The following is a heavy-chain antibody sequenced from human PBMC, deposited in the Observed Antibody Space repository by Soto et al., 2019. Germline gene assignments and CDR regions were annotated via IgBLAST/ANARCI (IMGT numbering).Heavy chain of an antibody. J-gene: IGHJ4*02. CDR1: GGSISSGDYY. CDR3: ARLTPAYSSGWFIDY. V-gene: IGHV4-30-4*01. D-gene: IGHD6-19*01. Sequence: QVQLQESGPGLVKPSQTLSLTCTVSGGSISSGDYYWSWIRQPPEKGLEWIGYIYYSGSTYYNPSLKSRVTISVDTSKNQFSLKLSSVTAADTAVYYCARLTPAYSSGWFIDYWGQGTLVTVSS. CDR2: IYYSGST.